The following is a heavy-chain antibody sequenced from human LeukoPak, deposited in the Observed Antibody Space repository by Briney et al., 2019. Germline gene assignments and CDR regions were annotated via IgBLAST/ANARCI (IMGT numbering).Heavy chain of an antibody. J-gene: IGHJ3*01. CDR3: ARVQGHPPNGLDV. D-gene: IGHD2-8*01. Sequence: GGSLRLSCAASGFTFSSYWMHWVRQAPGKGLVWVSRINSDGSSTSYAGSVKGRFTISRDNAKNTLYLQMNSLRAEDTAVYYCARVQGHPPNGLDVWGQGTMVTVSS. V-gene: IGHV3-74*01. CDR1: GFTFSSYW. CDR2: INSDGSST.